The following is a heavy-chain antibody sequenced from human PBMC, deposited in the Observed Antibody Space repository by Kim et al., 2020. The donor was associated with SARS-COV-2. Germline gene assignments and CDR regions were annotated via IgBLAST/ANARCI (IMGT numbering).Heavy chain of an antibody. V-gene: IGHV3-23*01. Sequence: GGSLRLSCAASGFTFSSYAMSWVRQAPGKGLEWVSAISGSGGSTYYADSVKGRFTISRDNSKNTLYLQMNSLRAEDTAVYYCAKDPQGFWFGDQDYWGQGTLVTVPS. D-gene: IGHD3-10*01. CDR3: AKDPQGFWFGDQDY. J-gene: IGHJ4*02. CDR2: ISGSGGST. CDR1: GFTFSSYA.